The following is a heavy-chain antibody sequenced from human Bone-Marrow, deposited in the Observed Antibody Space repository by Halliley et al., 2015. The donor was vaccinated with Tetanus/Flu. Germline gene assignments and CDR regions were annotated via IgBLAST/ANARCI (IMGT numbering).Heavy chain of an antibody. J-gene: IGHJ5*02. CDR2: IYYSGGT. Sequence: TLSLTCTVSGGFIRSGGYYWSWIRQHPGKGLEWIGNIYYSGGTYYNPSLKSRVTISVDTSKNQFSLKLSSVTAADTAVYYCARGVGNNWFDPWGQGTLVTVSS. V-gene: IGHV4-31*03. CDR3: ARGVGNNWFDP. CDR1: GGFIRSGGYY. D-gene: IGHD3-3*01.